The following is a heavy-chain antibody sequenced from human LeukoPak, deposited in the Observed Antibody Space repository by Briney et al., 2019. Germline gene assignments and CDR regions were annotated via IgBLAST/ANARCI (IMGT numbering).Heavy chain of an antibody. CDR1: GGSISSSSYY. J-gene: IGHJ4*02. V-gene: IGHV4-39*07. D-gene: IGHD6-13*01. CDR2: IYYSGST. CDR3: ARGIAAAGLQYDY. Sequence: PSETLSLTCTVSGGSISSSSYYWGWIRQPPGKGLEWSGSIYYSGSTYYNPSLKSRLTISVDTSKNQFSLKLSSVTAADTAVYYCARGIAAAGLQYDYWGQGTLVTVSS.